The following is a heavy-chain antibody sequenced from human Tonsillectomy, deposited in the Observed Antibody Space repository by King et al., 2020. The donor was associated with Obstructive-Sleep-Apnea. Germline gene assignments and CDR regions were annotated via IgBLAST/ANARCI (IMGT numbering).Heavy chain of an antibody. CDR3: AREIYGDYGVDY. CDR1: GFTFSSYW. D-gene: IGHD4-17*01. Sequence: QLVQSGGGLVQPGGSLRLSCAASGFTFSSYWMHWVRQAPGKGLVWASRINSDGGTTSHADSVKGRFTISRDNAKNTLYLQMNSLRAEDTAVYYCAREIYGDYGVDYWGQGTLVTVSS. J-gene: IGHJ4*02. V-gene: IGHV3-74*01. CDR2: INSDGGTT.